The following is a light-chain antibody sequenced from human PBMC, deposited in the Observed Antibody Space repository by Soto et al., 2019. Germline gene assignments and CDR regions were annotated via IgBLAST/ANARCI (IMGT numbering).Light chain of an antibody. V-gene: IGKV3-11*01. Sequence: EIVLTQSPAALSLSPGERATLSCRASQSISYYLVWYQQKPGQAPRLLISDSSNSTTGIPVRFSGSVSGTYFTLTISSLEPEDFAVYYCQQRGSFPLTFGGGTKVDIK. CDR2: DSS. CDR3: QQRGSFPLT. CDR1: QSISYY. J-gene: IGKJ4*01.